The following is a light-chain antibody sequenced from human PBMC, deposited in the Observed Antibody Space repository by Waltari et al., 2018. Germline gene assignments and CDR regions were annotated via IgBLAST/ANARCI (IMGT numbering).Light chain of an antibody. CDR2: KAS. J-gene: IGKJ2*01. CDR1: QNINTW. V-gene: IGKV1-5*03. CDR3: QQYNSYSGYT. Sequence: DIQMTQSPSTLSAFVGDTVTITCRASQNINTWLAWYQQKPGKAPNLLIYKASSLKSGVTSRFSGVGSGTEFTLTISNLQPDDFATDYCQQYNSYSGYTFGQGTKLEIK.